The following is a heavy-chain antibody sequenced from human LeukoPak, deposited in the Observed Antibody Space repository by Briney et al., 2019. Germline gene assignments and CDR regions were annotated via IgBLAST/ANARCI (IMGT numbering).Heavy chain of an antibody. D-gene: IGHD3-16*01. CDR3: ARQSYAKFDP. J-gene: IGHJ5*02. CDR2: IQPDGSEQ. CDR1: KFTFTFSSSW. Sequence: PGGSLRLSCAVSKFTFTFSSSWMSWVRQAPEKGLEWVGNIQPDGSEQYPVDSVKGRFTISRDNARKLVFLQMNSLRVEDTAVYYCARQSYAKFDPWGQGTLVTVSS. V-gene: IGHV3-7*01.